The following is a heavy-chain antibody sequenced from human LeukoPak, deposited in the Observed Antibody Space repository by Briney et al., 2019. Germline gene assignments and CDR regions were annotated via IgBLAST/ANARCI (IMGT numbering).Heavy chain of an antibody. V-gene: IGHV4-59*01. D-gene: IGHD6-6*01. Sequence: PSETLSLTCTVSGGSISSYYWSWIRQPAGKGLEWIGYIYYAGSTNYNPSLKSRVTISLDTSKNQFSLKLNSVTAADTAVYFCARENRGAARIIHYWVQGMLVTVSS. J-gene: IGHJ4*02. CDR2: IYYAGST. CDR1: GGSISSYY. CDR3: ARENRGAARIIHY.